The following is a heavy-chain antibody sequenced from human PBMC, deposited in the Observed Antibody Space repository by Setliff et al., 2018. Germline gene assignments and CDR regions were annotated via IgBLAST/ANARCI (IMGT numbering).Heavy chain of an antibody. CDR1: GVSISSYY. CDR3: ARLSWNGLRYYGLDV. J-gene: IGHJ6*02. Sequence: PSETLSLTCNVSGVSISSYYWSWIRQPPGKGLESIGYIQKSGGTNYNPALKSRVTISVDTSTNQFSLKLRSATAADTAVYYCARLSWNGLRYYGLDVWGQGTTVTVSS. V-gene: IGHV4-59*01. CDR2: IQKSGGT. D-gene: IGHD3-3*01.